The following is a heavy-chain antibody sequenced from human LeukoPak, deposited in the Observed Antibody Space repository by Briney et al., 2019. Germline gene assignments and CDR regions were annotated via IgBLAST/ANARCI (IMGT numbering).Heavy chain of an antibody. V-gene: IGHV4-4*07. J-gene: IGHJ1*01. D-gene: IGHD3-10*01. CDR2: IYTSGST. Sequence: SETLSLTCTVSGGSISSYYWSWIRQPAGKGLEWIGRIYTSGSTNCNPSLKSRVTMSVDTSKNQFSLKLSSVTAADTAVYYCARARFGEPSAPFQHWCQGTLVTVSS. CDR3: ARARFGEPSAPFQH. CDR1: GGSISSYY.